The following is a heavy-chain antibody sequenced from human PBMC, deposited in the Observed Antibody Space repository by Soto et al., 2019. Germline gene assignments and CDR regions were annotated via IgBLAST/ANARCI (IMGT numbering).Heavy chain of an antibody. CDR3: ARRPHLADNVELDY. Sequence: QVPXXQSXAEXXXXGXSVTVSCKASGYTFTNYGINWVRQAPGXXLGWMGWISAYSGHTNYAQKLQDRXXXXXXTXXXXXXXXXXXXXXDDTAVYYCARRPHLADNVELDYWGQGTLVTVXS. CDR1: GYTFTNYG. CDR2: ISAYSGHT. D-gene: IGHD3-10*01. V-gene: IGHV1-18*01. J-gene: IGHJ4*02.